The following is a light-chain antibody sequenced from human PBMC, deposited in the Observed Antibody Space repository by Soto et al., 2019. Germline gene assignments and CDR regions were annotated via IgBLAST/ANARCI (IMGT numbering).Light chain of an antibody. CDR1: QSVRSD. Sequence: EIVLTQSPATLSLSPGERATLSCRASQSVRSDSAWYQQKPGQAPRLLIYDVSDRATGVPARFSGSGSGTDFTLTISRLEPEDSAVYYCQQRDSWPLTLGGGTKVDIK. V-gene: IGKV3-11*01. J-gene: IGKJ4*01. CDR2: DVS. CDR3: QQRDSWPLT.